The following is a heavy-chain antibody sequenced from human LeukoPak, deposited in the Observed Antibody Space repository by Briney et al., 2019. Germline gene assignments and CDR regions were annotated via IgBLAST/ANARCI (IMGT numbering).Heavy chain of an antibody. Sequence: PGGSLRLSCAASGFTFDDYATHWVRQAPGKGLEWVSLISGDGGSTYYADSVKGRFTISRDNSKNSLYLQMNSLRTEDTALYYCAKDRTYYDFWSGYYDYYMDVWGKGTTVTVSS. J-gene: IGHJ6*03. D-gene: IGHD3-3*01. V-gene: IGHV3-43*02. CDR1: GFTFDDYA. CDR2: ISGDGGST. CDR3: AKDRTYYDFWSGYYDYYMDV.